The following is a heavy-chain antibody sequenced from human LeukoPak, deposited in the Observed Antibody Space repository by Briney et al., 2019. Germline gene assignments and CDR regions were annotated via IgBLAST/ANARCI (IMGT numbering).Heavy chain of an antibody. CDR3: ARDLLGPYYFDY. CDR1: GFTVSSNY. J-gene: IGHJ4*02. V-gene: IGHV3-66*01. D-gene: IGHD7-27*01. CDR2: NYSGGST. Sequence: GGSLRLSCAASGFTVSSNYMSWVRQAPGKGLEWVSVNYSGGSTYYADSVKGRFTISRDNSKNTLYLQMNSLRAEDTAVYYCARDLLGPYYFDYWGQGTLVTVSS.